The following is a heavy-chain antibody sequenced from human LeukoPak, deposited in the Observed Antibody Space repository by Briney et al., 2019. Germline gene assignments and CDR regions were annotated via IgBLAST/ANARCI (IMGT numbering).Heavy chain of an antibody. D-gene: IGHD1-1*01. CDR2: IIPIFGTA. CDR3: ASIGWNDRGRTTPNDAFDI. Sequence: SVKVSCKASGGTFSSYAISWVRQAPGQGLEWMGGIIPIFGTANYAQKFQGRVTITADKSTSTAYMELSSLRSEDTAVYYCASIGWNDRGRTTPNDAFDIWGQGTMVTVSS. CDR1: GGTFSSYA. J-gene: IGHJ3*02. V-gene: IGHV1-69*06.